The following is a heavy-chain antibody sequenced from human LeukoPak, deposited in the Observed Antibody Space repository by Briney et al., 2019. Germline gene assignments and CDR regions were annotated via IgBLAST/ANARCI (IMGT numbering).Heavy chain of an antibody. Sequence: SETLSLTCAVYGGSFSGYYWSWIRQPPGKGLEWIGEINHSGSTNYNPSLKSRVTISVDTSKNQFSLKLSSVTAADTAVYYCARGIGSFSSWGQGTLVTVPS. CDR2: INHSGST. CDR3: ARGIGSFSS. CDR1: GGSFSGYY. J-gene: IGHJ5*02. V-gene: IGHV4-34*01. D-gene: IGHD3-3*02.